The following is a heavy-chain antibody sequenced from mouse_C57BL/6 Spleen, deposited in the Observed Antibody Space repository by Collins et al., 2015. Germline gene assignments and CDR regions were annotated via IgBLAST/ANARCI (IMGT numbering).Heavy chain of an antibody. J-gene: IGHJ2*01. V-gene: IGHV1-69*01. Sequence: QLQQPGAELVMPGASVKLSCKASGYTFTSYWMHWVKQRPGQGLEWIGEIDPSDSYTNYNQKFKGKSTLTVDKSSSTAYMQLSSLTSEDSAVYYCARCDGNYYFDYWGQGTTLTVSS. CDR3: ARCDGNYYFDY. CDR2: IDPSDSYT. D-gene: IGHD2-13*01. CDR1: GYTFTSYW.